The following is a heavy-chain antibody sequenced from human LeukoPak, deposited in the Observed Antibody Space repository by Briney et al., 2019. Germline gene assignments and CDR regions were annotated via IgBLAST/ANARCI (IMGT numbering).Heavy chain of an antibody. V-gene: IGHV4-39*07. CDR1: GGSITNNSYY. D-gene: IGHD4-23*01. Sequence: SETLSLTCSVSGGSITNNSYYWAWIRQPPGKGLEWIGNIYYNGNTYYNSSLKSRVTISVDTSKNQFSLKLSSVTAADTAVYYCARTYDYGGNARDAFDIWGQGTMVTVSS. CDR3: ARTYDYGGNARDAFDI. J-gene: IGHJ3*02. CDR2: IYYNGNT.